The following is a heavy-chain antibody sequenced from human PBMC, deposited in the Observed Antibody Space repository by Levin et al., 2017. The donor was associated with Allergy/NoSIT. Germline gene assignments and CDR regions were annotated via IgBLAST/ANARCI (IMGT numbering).Heavy chain of an antibody. D-gene: IGHD3-9*01. CDR2: IIPILGIA. CDR3: ARNRRGYYDILTGYYAGGMDV. J-gene: IGHJ6*02. V-gene: IGHV1-69*04. CDR1: GGTFSSYA. Sequence: ASVKVSCKASGGTFSSYAISWVRQAPGQGLEWMGRIIPILGIANYAQKFQGRVTITADKSTSTAYMELSSLRSEDTAVYYCARNRRGYYDILTGYYAGGMDVWGQGTTVTVSS.